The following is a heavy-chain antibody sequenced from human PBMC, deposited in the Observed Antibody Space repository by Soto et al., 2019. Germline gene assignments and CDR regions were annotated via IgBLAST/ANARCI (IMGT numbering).Heavy chain of an antibody. CDR1: GGSIRDYY. J-gene: IGHJ4*02. Sequence: SETLSLTCTVSGGSIRDYYWGWIRQSPGKGLEWIGYIYYTGTTKYNPSLKSRVTISVDWSKNQFSLKLSSVTAADTAVYYCARGVTGTTYHYFDYWGQGTLVTVSS. CDR2: IYYTGTT. D-gene: IGHD1-7*01. V-gene: IGHV4-59*12. CDR3: ARGVTGTTYHYFDY.